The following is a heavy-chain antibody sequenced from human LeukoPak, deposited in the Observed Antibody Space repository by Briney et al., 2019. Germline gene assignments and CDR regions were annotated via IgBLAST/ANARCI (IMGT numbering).Heavy chain of an antibody. V-gene: IGHV3-23*01. J-gene: IGHJ4*02. CDR3: AREANCGGDCYSYYFDY. CDR1: GFSLSSYG. Sequence: GGTLRLSCAASGFSLSSYGMTWVRQAPGKGLEWVSTLSDRGCGTYYADSVKGRFTISRDNSKNTLYLQMNSLRAEDTAVYYCAREANCGGDCYSYYFDYWGQGTLVTVSS. D-gene: IGHD2-21*02. CDR2: LSDRGCGT.